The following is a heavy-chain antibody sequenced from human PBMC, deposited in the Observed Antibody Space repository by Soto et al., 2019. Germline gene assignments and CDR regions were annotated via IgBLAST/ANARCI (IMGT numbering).Heavy chain of an antibody. V-gene: IGHV4-31*03. D-gene: IGHD2-15*01. CDR2: IYYSGST. CDR1: GGSISSGGYY. Sequence: ASETLSLTCTVSGGSISSGGYYWSWIRQHPGKGLEWIGYIYYSGSTYYNPSLKSRVTISVDTSKNQFSLKLSSVTAADTAVYYCARESCSGGCCLKNWGQGTLVTVSS. CDR3: ARESCSGGCCLKN. J-gene: IGHJ4*02.